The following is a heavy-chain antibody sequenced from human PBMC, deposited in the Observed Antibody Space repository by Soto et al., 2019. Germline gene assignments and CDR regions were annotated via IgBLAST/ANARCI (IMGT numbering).Heavy chain of an antibody. CDR3: ARGEQYSGRIFDY. CDR1: GASVSSNSAG. V-gene: IGHV6-1*01. CDR2: TYYRSKWYY. D-gene: IGHD1-26*01. J-gene: IGHJ4*01. Sequence: SHTLSLTCAITGASVSSNSAGWSWFRQSPSRGLEWLGRTYYRSKWYYEYAVSGRGRITINPDTSKNQYSLQLNSVTPEDTAVYFCARGEQYSGRIFDYWGQGTLVTVSS.